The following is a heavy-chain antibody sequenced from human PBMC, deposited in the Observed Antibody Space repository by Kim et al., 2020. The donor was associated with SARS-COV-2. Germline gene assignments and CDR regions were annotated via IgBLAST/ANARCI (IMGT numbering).Heavy chain of an antibody. CDR2: IYHSGST. J-gene: IGHJ4*02. Sequence: SETLSLTCTVSGYSISSGYYWGWIRQPPGKGLEWIGSIYHSGSTYYNPSLKSRVTISVDTSKNQFSLKLSSVTAAETAVYYCARCSGSYSLHFDYWGQGTLVTVSS. CDR1: GYSISSGYY. CDR3: ARCSGSYSLHFDY. D-gene: IGHD1-26*01. V-gene: IGHV4-38-2*02.